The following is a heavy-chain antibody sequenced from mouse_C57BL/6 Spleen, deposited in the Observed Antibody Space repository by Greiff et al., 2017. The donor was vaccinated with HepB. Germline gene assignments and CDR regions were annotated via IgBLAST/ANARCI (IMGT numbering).Heavy chain of an antibody. CDR1: GYSITSGYY. CDR3: ARDTAYDYAWFAY. D-gene: IGHD2-4*01. V-gene: IGHV3-6*01. CDR2: ISYDGSN. Sequence: EVKLMESGPGLVKPSQSLSLTCSVTGYSITSGYYWNWIRQFPGNKLEWMGYISYDGSNNYNPSLKNRISITRDPSKNQFFLKLNSVTTEDTATYYCARDTAYDYAWFAYWGQGTLVTVSA. J-gene: IGHJ3*01.